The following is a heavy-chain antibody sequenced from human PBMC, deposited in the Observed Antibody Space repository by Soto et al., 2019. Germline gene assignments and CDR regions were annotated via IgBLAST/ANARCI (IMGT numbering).Heavy chain of an antibody. CDR3: AREITFGGVIDKVGPTRHYYYYYYMDV. D-gene: IGHD3-16*02. J-gene: IGHJ6*03. CDR1: GGSISSGGYY. CDR2: IYYSGST. V-gene: IGHV4-31*03. Sequence: QVQLQESGPGLVKPSQTLSLTCTVSGGSISSGGYYWSWIRQHPGKGLEWIGYIYYSGSTYYNPSLKSRVTISVDTSKNQFSLKLSSVTAADTAVYYCAREITFGGVIDKVGPTRHYYYYYYMDVWGKGTTVTVSS.